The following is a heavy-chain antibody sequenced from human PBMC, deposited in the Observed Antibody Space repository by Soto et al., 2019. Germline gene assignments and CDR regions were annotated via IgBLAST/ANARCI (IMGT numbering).Heavy chain of an antibody. V-gene: IGHV3-74*01. D-gene: IGHD3-10*02. Sequence: EVQMVESGGGLVQPGGSLRLSCAASSGFTFSSHWMHWVRQTPGKGLVWVSRISSDGTTTNYADSVKGRFTISRDNAKSTFYLQMNSLRAEDTAMYYCARGPSGSGYYVGDYWGQGTQVTVSS. CDR2: ISSDGTTT. J-gene: IGHJ4*02. CDR1: SGFTFSSHW. CDR3: ARGPSGSGYYVGDY.